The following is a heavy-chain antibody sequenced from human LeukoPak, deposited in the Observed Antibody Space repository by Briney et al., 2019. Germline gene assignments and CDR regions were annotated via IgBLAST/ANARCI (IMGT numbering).Heavy chain of an antibody. CDR2: ISGDGVST. Sequence: PGGSLRLSCVASGLPVADFAMHWVRQAPGKGLEWVSLISGDGVSTFYADSVKGRFSISRDNARNTLYLQMNTLTAEDTAVYYCVRAGYSSGADYWGQGTLVTVSS. CDR3: VRAGYSSGADY. D-gene: IGHD5-18*01. CDR1: GLPVADFA. J-gene: IGHJ4*02. V-gene: IGHV3-43*02.